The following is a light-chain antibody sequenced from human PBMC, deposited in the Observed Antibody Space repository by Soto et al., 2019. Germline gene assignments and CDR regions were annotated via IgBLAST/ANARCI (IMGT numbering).Light chain of an antibody. CDR3: QQYNNWPPKST. CDR2: GAS. V-gene: IGKV3-15*01. J-gene: IGKJ2*01. Sequence: EIVMTQSPATLSVSPGERATLSCRASQSVSSNLAWYQQKPGQAPRLLIYGASTRATGIPARFSGSGSGTEFTLPLRSLQSEDFAVYYCQQYNNWPPKSTFGQGTKLEIK. CDR1: QSVSSN.